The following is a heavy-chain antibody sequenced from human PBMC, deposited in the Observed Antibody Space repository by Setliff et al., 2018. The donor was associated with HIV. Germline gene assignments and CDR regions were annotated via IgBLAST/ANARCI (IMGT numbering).Heavy chain of an antibody. V-gene: IGHV4-38-2*01. CDR1: GFSISSRYY. D-gene: IGHD6-19*01. CDR2: IYHSGTT. Sequence: PSETLSLTCDVSGFSISSRYYWGWIRQSPGKGLEWIGNIYHSGTTYYNPSLKSRVTISVATSKIQFSLKLTSVTAADTALYYCARSKYSSGWYSDHDAFDIWGQGTMVTVSS. J-gene: IGHJ3*02. CDR3: ARSKYSSGWYSDHDAFDI.